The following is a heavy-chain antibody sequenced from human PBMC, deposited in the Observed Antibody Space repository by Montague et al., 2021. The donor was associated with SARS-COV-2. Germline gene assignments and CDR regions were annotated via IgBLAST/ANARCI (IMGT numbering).Heavy chain of an antibody. CDR1: GFTFGTYA. J-gene: IGHJ4*02. CDR3: AKSVDSGGYNYERGADY. CDR2: IGGSGVGS. Sequence: SLRLSCAASGFTFGTYAMSWVRQAPGQGLVWVSAIGGSGVGSYYSDSVKGRFTISRDNSKNTLYLRMDGLRVDDMAIYYCAKSVDSGGYNYERGADYWGQGTVVTVSS. V-gene: IGHV3-23*01. D-gene: IGHD3-22*01.